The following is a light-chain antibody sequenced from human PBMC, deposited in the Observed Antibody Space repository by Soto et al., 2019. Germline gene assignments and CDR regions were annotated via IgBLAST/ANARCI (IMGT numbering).Light chain of an antibody. J-gene: IGKJ4*01. CDR3: QQSYSTPFT. V-gene: IGKV1-39*01. Sequence: IQMTQSPSYLSASVGDRVTITCRASQSIRSYLNWYQQKPGKAPKLLIYAASSLQSGVPSRFSGSGSGTDFTLTISSLRPEYFATYYWQQSYSTPFTFGGGTKVEIK. CDR1: QSIRSY. CDR2: AAS.